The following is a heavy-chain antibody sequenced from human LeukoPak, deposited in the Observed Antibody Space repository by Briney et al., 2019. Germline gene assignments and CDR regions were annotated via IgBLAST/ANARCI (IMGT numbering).Heavy chain of an antibody. D-gene: IGHD3-10*01. J-gene: IGHJ4*02. Sequence: GSLRLSCAASGFTFSSYGMSWIRQPPGKGLEWIGSIYKTGSTNYSPSLKSRVFISVDTSNNQFSLKLSSVTAADTAVYFCTRHQTNNYGPGTPFDFWGQGTLVSVSS. CDR2: IYKTGST. V-gene: IGHV4-39*01. CDR3: TRHQTNNYGPGTPFDF. CDR1: GFTFSSYG.